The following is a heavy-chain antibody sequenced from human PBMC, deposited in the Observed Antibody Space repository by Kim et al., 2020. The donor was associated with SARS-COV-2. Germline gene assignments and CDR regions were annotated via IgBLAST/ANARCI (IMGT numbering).Heavy chain of an antibody. CDR2: IYSGGST. Sequence: GGSLRLSCAASGFTVSSNYMSWVRQAPGKGLEWVSVIYSGGSTYYADSVKGRFTISRDNSKNTLYLQMNSLRAEDTAVYYCARDAGIAVAGTKGGYFDYWGQGTLVTVSS. J-gene: IGHJ4*02. V-gene: IGHV3-66*01. CDR3: ARDAGIAVAGTKGGYFDY. D-gene: IGHD6-19*01. CDR1: GFTVSSNY.